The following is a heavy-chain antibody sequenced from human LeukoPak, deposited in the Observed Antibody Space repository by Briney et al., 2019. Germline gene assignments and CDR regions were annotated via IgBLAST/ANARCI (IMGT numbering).Heavy chain of an antibody. J-gene: IGHJ4*02. V-gene: IGHV3-7*01. Sequence: PGGSLRLSCAPCGFSFSSNWMAWVRQAPGKGLEWVANIKQDGSTKHYADSLKGRFTISRDNPKNSLYLQMNSLRINDTAVYHCTRDTDGSPLYWGQGILVTVAS. CDR2: IKQDGSTK. D-gene: IGHD1-26*01. CDR3: TRDTDGSPLY. CDR1: GFSFSSNW.